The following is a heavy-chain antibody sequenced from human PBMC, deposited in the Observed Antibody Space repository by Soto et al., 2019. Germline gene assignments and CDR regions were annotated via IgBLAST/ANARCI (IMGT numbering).Heavy chain of an antibody. J-gene: IGHJ4*02. CDR3: ARDRERYDYGSGSYASAY. D-gene: IGHD3-10*01. CDR2: IWYDGTNK. Sequence: QVQLVESGGGVVQPGRSLRLSCAASGFTFRHYGMHWVRQAPVKGLEWVAVIWYDGTNKYYVDSVKGRFTISRDNSKNTLYLQMSSLRAEDTAVYYCARDRERYDYGSGSYASAYWGQGTLVTVSS. V-gene: IGHV3-33*01. CDR1: GFTFRHYG.